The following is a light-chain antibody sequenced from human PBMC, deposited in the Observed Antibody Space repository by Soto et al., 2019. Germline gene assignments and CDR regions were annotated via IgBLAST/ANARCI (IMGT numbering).Light chain of an antibody. V-gene: IGKV3-20*01. CDR2: VAS. CDR3: RQYPRT. J-gene: IGKJ4*02. CDR1: RSVTGYY. Sequence: LTQSLGALSLSPGERATLSCKAIRSVTGYYLDWYQQKPGQVTCLLTRVASSRASGFPDRGSGSGSGTDITRTNSEQEPNDYAVQYSRQYPRTFGRGTKVDI.